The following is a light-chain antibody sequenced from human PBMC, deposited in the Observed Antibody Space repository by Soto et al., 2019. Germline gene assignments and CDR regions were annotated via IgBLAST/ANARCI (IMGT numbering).Light chain of an antibody. CDR2: ASX. CDR1: QSFRGTY. J-gene: IGKJ5*01. Sequence: DIVLTQSPGTLSLSPGDRATLSCRASQSFRGTYLAWYKQKPGQAPGILXXASXSRATGIPERFSGSGSGTDFTLTLSSLEPEDFAVYYCQQRSNWPPSTFGQGTRLEIK. V-gene: IGKV3D-20*02. CDR3: QQRSNWPPST.